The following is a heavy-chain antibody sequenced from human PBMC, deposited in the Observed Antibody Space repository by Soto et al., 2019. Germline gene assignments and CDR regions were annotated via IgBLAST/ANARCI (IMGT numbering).Heavy chain of an antibody. J-gene: IGHJ4*02. CDR2: IYYTGST. CDR1: GDSMSSYY. V-gene: IGHV4-59*01. D-gene: IGHD7-27*01. CDR3: ARITRSPNSGYFDY. Sequence: SETLSLTCTVSGDSMSSYYWSWFRQPPGKGLEWVGYIYYTGSTNYNPSLKSRVTVSVDTSKNQFSLILSSMTAADTAVYYCARITRSPNSGYFDYWGQRALVTVSS.